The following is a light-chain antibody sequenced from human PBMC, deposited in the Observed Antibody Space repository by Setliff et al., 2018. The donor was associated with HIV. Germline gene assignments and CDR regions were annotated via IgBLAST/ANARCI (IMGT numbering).Light chain of an antibody. V-gene: IGLV2-8*01. J-gene: IGLJ1*01. CDR3: SSYAGSNTPYV. Sequence: QSALTQPASMSGSPGQSITISCTGSSDDVGGSNYVSWYQQHPGKAPKLMIHEVNKRPSGVPDRFSGSKSDNTASLTVSGLQAEDEADYYCSSYAGSNTPYVFGTGTKVTVL. CDR2: EVN. CDR1: SDDVGGSNY.